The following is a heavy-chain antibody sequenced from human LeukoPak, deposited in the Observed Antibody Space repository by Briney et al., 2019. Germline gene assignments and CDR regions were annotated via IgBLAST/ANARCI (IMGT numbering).Heavy chain of an antibody. CDR2: ISSSSRYI. D-gene: IGHD3-3*01. V-gene: IGHV3-21*04. CDR1: GFSFNTYS. J-gene: IGHJ4*02. Sequence: GGSLRLSCAASGFSFNTYSMNWVRQTPGKGLEWVSSISSSSRYIYYADSVKGRFTISRDNSKNTLYPQMNSLRAEDTAVYYCAKDRQITIFGVVIIGFDYWGQGTLVTVSS. CDR3: AKDRQITIFGVVIIGFDY.